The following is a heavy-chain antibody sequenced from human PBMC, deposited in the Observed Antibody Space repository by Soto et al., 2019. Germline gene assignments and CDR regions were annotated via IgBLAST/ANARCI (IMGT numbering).Heavy chain of an antibody. CDR1: GGSISSYY. Sequence: PSETLSLTCTVSGGSISSYYWSWIRQPAGKGLEWIGRIYTSGSTNYNPSLKSRVTMSVDTSKNQFSLKLSSVTAADTAVYYCALTDSSGWGYYGMDVWGQGTTVTVSS. J-gene: IGHJ6*02. V-gene: IGHV4-4*07. CDR3: ALTDSSGWGYYGMDV. CDR2: IYTSGST. D-gene: IGHD6-19*01.